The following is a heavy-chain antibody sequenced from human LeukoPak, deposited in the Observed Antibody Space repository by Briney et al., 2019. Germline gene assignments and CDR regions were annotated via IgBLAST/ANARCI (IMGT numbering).Heavy chain of an antibody. V-gene: IGHV3-7*01. CDR2: IKQDGSEK. J-gene: IGHJ4*02. CDR3: ARGGFASGWLNKGDFDY. Sequence: GGSLRLSCTASGFTFGDYAMSWFRQAPGKGLEWVANIKQDGSEKYYVDSVKGRFTISRDNAKNSLYLQMNSLRAEDTAVYYCARGGFASGWLNKGDFDYWGQGTLVTVSS. D-gene: IGHD6-19*01. CDR1: GFTFGDYA.